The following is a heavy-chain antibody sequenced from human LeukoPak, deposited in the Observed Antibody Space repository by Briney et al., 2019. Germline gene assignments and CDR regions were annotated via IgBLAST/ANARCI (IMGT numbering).Heavy chain of an antibody. V-gene: IGHV3-9*01. CDR3: AKDGRSAYEGRFPTYNWFDP. CDR1: GFTFDDYA. J-gene: IGHJ5*02. CDR2: ISWNGITM. Sequence: GGSLRLSCAASGFTFDDYAMHWVRQAPGKGLEWVSGISWNGITMAYADSVKGRFTISRDNAKNSLYLQMNSLRTEDTALYYCAKDGRSAYEGRFPTYNWFDPWGQGTLVTVSS. D-gene: IGHD3-3*01.